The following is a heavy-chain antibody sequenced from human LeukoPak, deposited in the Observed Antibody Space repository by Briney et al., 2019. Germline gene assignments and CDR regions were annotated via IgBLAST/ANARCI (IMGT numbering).Heavy chain of an antibody. CDR2: ISHSGST. V-gene: IGHV4-34*01. Sequence: PSETLSLTCAVYGGSFSGYYWSWIRQPPGKGLEWIGEISHSGSTNYNPSLKSRVTISVDTSKNQFSLKLSSVTAADTAVYYCARAGVATISRYESSVSYYFDYWGQGTLVTVSS. D-gene: IGHD5-12*01. CDR3: ARAGVATISRYESSVSYYFDY. J-gene: IGHJ4*02. CDR1: GGSFSGYY.